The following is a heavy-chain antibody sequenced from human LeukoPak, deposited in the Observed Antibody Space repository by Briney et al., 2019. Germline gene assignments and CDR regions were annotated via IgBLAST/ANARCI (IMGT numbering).Heavy chain of an antibody. CDR3: AKDLRPDGVDNFDH. D-gene: IGHD2-8*01. Sequence: GGSLRLSCVASGFKFDSYTINWVRQAPGKGLEWVANIIASGSPTYYADSVKGRFIISRDNSKNTLYLQMNSLRVEDTAVYYCAKDLRPDGVDNFDHWGQGTLVTVSS. CDR2: IIASGSPT. J-gene: IGHJ4*02. V-gene: IGHV3-23*01. CDR1: GFKFDSYT.